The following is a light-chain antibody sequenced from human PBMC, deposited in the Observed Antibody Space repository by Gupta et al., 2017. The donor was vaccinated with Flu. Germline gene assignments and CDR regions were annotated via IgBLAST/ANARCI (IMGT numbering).Light chain of an antibody. CDR1: QSIYSW. CDR3: QQYHSYSPWT. J-gene: IGKJ1*01. V-gene: IGKV1-5*03. CDR2: TAS. Sequence: IQMTQSPSTLFASVGDRITITCRASQSIYSWLAWYQQKPGKAPQLLIYTASSLESGVPSRFSGSGSGTEFTLTISSLQPDDSATDYCQQYHSYSPWTFGQGTKVEIK.